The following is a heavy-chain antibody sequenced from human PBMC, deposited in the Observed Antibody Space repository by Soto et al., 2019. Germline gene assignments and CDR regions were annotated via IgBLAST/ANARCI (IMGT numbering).Heavy chain of an antibody. J-gene: IGHJ5*02. Sequence: PSETLSLTCTVSGGSISSGDYYWSWIRQPPGKGLEWIGYMYNSGRTYCNPSLKSRVTISADTSKNQFSLKLSSVTGADTAVYYCARGLSITGDANNWFDPWGQGTLVTVS. V-gene: IGHV4-30-4*01. D-gene: IGHD1-20*01. CDR1: GGSISSGDYY. CDR3: ARGLSITGDANNWFDP. CDR2: MYNSGRT.